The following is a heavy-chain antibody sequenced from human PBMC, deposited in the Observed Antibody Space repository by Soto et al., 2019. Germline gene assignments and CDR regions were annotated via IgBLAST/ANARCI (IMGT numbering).Heavy chain of an antibody. CDR3: ARDDEGYCGGDCYSAHYYYYGMDV. V-gene: IGHV3-21*01. CDR1: GFTFSSYS. Sequence: EVQLVESGGGLVKPGGSLRLSCAASGFTFSSYSMNWVREAPGKGQEWVSSISSSSSYIYYADSVKGRFTISRDNAKNSLYLQMNSLRAEDTAVYYCARDDEGYCGGDCYSAHYYYYGMDVWGQGTTVTVSS. J-gene: IGHJ6*02. CDR2: ISSSSSYI. D-gene: IGHD2-21*02.